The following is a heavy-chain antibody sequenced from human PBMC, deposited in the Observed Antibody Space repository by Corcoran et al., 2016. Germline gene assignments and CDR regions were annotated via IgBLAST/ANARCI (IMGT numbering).Heavy chain of an antibody. CDR2: IKQDGSEK. V-gene: IGHV3-7*01. Sequence: EVQLVESGGGLVQPGGSLRLSCAASGFTFSRYWMSWVRQAPGKGLEWVANIKQDGSEKYYVDSVKGRFTVSRDNAKNSLSLQMNSLRAEDTAVYYCARDFASETLGYWGQGTLVTVSS. CDR3: ARDFASETLGY. J-gene: IGHJ4*02. CDR1: GFTFSRYW.